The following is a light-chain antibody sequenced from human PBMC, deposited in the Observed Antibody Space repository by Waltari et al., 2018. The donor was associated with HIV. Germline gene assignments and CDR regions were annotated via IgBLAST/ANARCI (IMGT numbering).Light chain of an antibody. CDR2: EVS. CDR1: SSDVGGYNY. Sequence: QSALTQPASVSGSPGQSIPISCTGTSSDVGGYNYVCWYQQHPGKAPKLMIYEVSNRPSGVSNRFSGSKSGNTASLTISGLQAEDEADYYCSSYTSSSTLFGTGTKVTVL. CDR3: SSYTSSSTL. V-gene: IGLV2-14*01. J-gene: IGLJ1*01.